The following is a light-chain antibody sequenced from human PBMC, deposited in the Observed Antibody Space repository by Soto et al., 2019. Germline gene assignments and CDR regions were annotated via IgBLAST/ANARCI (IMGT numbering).Light chain of an antibody. CDR3: QHYRSLPPFT. Sequence: DIQMTQSPSSLSASVGARVSITCQASEDIRTSLSWLQHKPGRDPKLLIYSASYLETGLLSRFSGSGSVTDFTLTISSMQPEDNATHYCQHYRSLPPFTFGPGTIVDIK. CDR1: EDIRTS. V-gene: IGKV1-33*01. CDR2: SAS. J-gene: IGKJ3*01.